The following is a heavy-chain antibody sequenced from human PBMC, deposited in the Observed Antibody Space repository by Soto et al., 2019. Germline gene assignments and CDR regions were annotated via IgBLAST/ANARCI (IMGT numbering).Heavy chain of an antibody. CDR1: GGSFNGPN. V-gene: IGHV4-34*01. Sequence: QVRLQQWGAGLLKPSETLSLACAVYGGSFNGPNWIWIRQRQGKGQEWIGEINHSGNTNYNPSLKSRVTISIDTSKNQYSLNLSSVTAADTAVYYWARGWGFGFAPWGQGVLVIVSS. CDR2: INHSGNT. J-gene: IGHJ5*02. D-gene: IGHD3-10*01. CDR3: ARGWGFGFAP.